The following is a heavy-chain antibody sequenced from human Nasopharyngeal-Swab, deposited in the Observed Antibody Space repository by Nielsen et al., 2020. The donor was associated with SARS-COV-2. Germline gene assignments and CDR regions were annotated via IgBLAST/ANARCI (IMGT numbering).Heavy chain of an antibody. D-gene: IGHD6-19*01. J-gene: IGHJ4*02. CDR3: AKEVAVPGTPFDY. CDR1: GFTFSSYA. V-gene: IGHV3-23*01. CDR2: ISGRASST. Sequence: GESLKISCAAPGFTFSSYAMSWVRQTPGKGLEWVSSISGRASSTYYADSVKGRFTISRDNSKNTLFLQMNSLRAEDTAVYYCAKEVAVPGTPFDYWGQGTLVTVSS.